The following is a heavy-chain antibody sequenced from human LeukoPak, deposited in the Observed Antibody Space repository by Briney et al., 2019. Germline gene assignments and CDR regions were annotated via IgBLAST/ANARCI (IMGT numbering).Heavy chain of an antibody. CDR1: GGSFSGYF. J-gene: IGHJ3*02. V-gene: IGHV4-34*01. Sequence: SETLSLTCAVYGGSFSGYFWSWIRQPPGKGLEWIGEINHSGSTNYNPSLKSRVTISVDTSKNHFSLRLSSVTAADTAVYYCARGRYDYFGIRGADSFDIWGQGTMVTVSS. D-gene: IGHD5-12*01. CDR2: INHSGST. CDR3: ARGRYDYFGIRGADSFDI.